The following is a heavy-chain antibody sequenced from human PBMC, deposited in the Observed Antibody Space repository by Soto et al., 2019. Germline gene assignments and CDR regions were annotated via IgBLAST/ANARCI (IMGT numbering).Heavy chain of an antibody. CDR3: AKEKTSSTYDGLAV. CDR1: GFTFSDYG. Sequence: EVQLLESGGGLIHPGGSLRLSCAGSGFTFSDYGMSWVRQAPGKGLEWVSGVTWGGSAYYAESVRGRFIISRDSSKNTLYVQMNSLRAEDTAIYYCAKEKTSSTYDGLAVWGQGSPVTASS. J-gene: IGHJ6*02. V-gene: IGHV3-23*01. CDR2: VTWGGSA.